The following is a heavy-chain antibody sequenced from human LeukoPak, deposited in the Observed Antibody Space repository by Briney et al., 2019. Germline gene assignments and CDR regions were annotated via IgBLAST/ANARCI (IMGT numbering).Heavy chain of an antibody. CDR3: ATDYPGYSSSWRI. CDR2: MNPNSGNT. V-gene: IGHV1-8*01. D-gene: IGHD6-13*01. J-gene: IGHJ4*02. CDR1: GYTFTSYD. Sequence: ASVNVSCKASGYTFTSYDINWVRQATGQGLEWMGWMNPNSGNTGYAQKFQGRVTMTRNTSISTAYMELSSLRSEDTAVYYCATDYPGYSSSWRIWGQGTLVTVSS.